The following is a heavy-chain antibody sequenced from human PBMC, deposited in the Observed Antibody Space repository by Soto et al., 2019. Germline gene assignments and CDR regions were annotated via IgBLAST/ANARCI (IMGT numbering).Heavy chain of an antibody. CDR2: ISGSGGST. CDR3: AKGTDSSSLFFDY. D-gene: IGHD6-6*01. V-gene: IGHV3-23*01. CDR1: GFTFSSYA. J-gene: IGHJ4*02. Sequence: GGSLRLSCAASGFTFSSYAMSWVRQAPGKGLEWVSAISGSGGSTYYADSVKGRFTISRDNSKXTXXLQMNSLRAEDTAVYYCAKGTDSSSLFFDYWGQGTLVTVSS.